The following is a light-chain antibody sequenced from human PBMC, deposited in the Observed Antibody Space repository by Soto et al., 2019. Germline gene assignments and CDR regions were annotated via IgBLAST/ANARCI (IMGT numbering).Light chain of an antibody. V-gene: IGKV3-15*01. CDR2: GAS. CDR3: QQYNNGPT. CDR1: QSVNSN. J-gene: IGKJ1*01. Sequence: EIVMTQSPATLSVSPGERATLSCRASQSVNSNLAWYQQKPGQAPRLLIYGASTRATGVPARFSGSGSGTEVTLTISSLQSEDFAVYFCQQYNNGPTFGQGTKVEIK.